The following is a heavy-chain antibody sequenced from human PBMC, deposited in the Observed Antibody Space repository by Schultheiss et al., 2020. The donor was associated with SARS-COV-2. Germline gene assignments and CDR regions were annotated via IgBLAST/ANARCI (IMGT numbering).Heavy chain of an antibody. J-gene: IGHJ5*02. V-gene: IGHV4-4*02. Sequence: SETLSLTCAVSGGSISSSNWWSWVRQPPGKGLEWIGEIYHSGSTNYNPSLKSRVTISVDTSKNQFSLKLSSVTAADTAVYYCAGVIRVGIVVVPAASGFDPWGQGTLVTVSS. CDR2: IYHSGST. CDR1: GGSISSSNW. CDR3: AGVIRVGIVVVPAASGFDP. D-gene: IGHD2-2*01.